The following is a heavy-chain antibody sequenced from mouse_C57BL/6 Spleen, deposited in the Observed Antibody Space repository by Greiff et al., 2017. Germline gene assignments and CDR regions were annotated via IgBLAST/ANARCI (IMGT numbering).Heavy chain of an antibody. CDR3: ARGSTTVVATDY. V-gene: IGHV1-69*01. D-gene: IGHD1-1*01. CDR2: IDPSDSYT. Sequence: QVQLQQPGAELVMPGASVKLSCTASGYTFTSYWMHWVKQRPGQGLEWIGEIDPSDSYTNYNQKFKGKFTLTVDKSSSTAYMQLSRLTSEDSAVYYCARGSTTVVATDYWGQGTSVTVSS. J-gene: IGHJ4*01. CDR1: GYTFTSYW.